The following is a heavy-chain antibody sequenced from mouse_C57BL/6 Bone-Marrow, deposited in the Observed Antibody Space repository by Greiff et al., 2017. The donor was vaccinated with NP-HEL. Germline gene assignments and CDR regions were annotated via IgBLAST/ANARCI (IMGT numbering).Heavy chain of an antibody. CDR2: INPNYGTT. J-gene: IGHJ1*03. CDR1: GYSFTDYN. V-gene: IGHV1-39*01. D-gene: IGHD2-5*01. Sequence: VQLQQSGPELVKPGASVKISCKASGYSFTDYNMNWVKQSNGKSLEWIGVINPNYGTTSYNQKFKGKATLTVDQSSSTAYMQLNSLTSEDSAVYYCASRENYSNLWCFDVWGTGTTVTVSS. CDR3: ASRENYSNLWCFDV.